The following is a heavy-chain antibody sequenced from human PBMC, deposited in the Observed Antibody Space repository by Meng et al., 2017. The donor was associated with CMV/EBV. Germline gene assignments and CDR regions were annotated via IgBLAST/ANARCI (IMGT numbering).Heavy chain of an antibody. J-gene: IGHJ5*02. CDR2: IYYSGST. V-gene: IGHV4-39*07. Sequence: GAGPGRATPSETLSLTCTVSGGSISSSSYYWGWIRQPPGKGLEWIGSIYYSGSTYYNPSLKSRVTISVDTSKNQFSLKLSSVTAADTAVYYCARAIVLMVYAENWFDPWGQGTLVTVSS. CDR3: ARAIVLMVYAENWFDP. D-gene: IGHD2-8*01. CDR1: GGSISSSSYY.